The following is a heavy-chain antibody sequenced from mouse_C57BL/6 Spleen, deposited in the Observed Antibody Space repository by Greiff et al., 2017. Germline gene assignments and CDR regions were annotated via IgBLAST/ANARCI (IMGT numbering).Heavy chain of an antibody. J-gene: IGHJ4*01. CDR1: GYTFTDYN. V-gene: IGHV1-22*01. D-gene: IGHD3-2*02. CDR3: ATPDSSGYEVNYYYAMDD. CDR2: LNPNNGGT. Sequence: EVQLQQSGPELVKPGASVKMSCKASGYTFTDYNMHWVKQSHGKSLEWIGYLNPNNGGTSYNQKFKGKATLTVNKSSSTAYMELRSLTSEDSAVYYCATPDSSGYEVNYYYAMDDWGQGTSVTVSS.